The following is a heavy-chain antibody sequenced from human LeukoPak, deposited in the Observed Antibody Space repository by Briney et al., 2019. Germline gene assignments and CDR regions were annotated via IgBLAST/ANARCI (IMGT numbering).Heavy chain of an antibody. CDR3: ARLSGSQTTHY. CDR2: IYYSRTT. CDR1: GGSISSYY. Sequence: SETLSLTCTVPGGSISSYYWSWIRQPPEKGLEWIGYIYYSRTTNYNPSLKSRVTMSVDTSKNQFSLKLSSVTAAAAAVYYCARLSGSQTTHYWGQGTLVTVSS. J-gene: IGHJ4*02. D-gene: IGHD1-26*01. V-gene: IGHV4-59*08.